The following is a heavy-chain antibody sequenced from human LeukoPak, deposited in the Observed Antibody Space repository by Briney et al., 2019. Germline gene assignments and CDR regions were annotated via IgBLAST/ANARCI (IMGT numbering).Heavy chain of an antibody. Sequence: PGGSLRLSCAASVFIFSNAGMNWVRQAPWKGLEWVGRIKSKTDGGTTDYAAPVKGRFTISRDDSKSKLYLQMNSLKTEDTAMYYCIRYGYNLLEYSQHWGQGTLVTVSS. CDR2: IKSKTDGGTT. D-gene: IGHD5-24*01. CDR3: IRYGYNLLEYSQH. J-gene: IGHJ1*01. V-gene: IGHV3-15*07. CDR1: VFIFSNAG.